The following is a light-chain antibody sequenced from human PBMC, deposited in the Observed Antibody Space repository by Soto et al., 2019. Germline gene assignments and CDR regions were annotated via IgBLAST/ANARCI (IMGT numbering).Light chain of an antibody. Sequence: SYELTQPPSVSVAPGKTARITCGGNNIGSKSVHWYQQKPGQAPVLVIYYDSDRPSGIPERFSGSNSGNTATLTISRVEAGDEADYYCRVWDSSSEYVVFGGGTKLTVL. V-gene: IGLV3-21*04. CDR1: NIGSKS. CDR3: RVWDSSSEYVV. CDR2: YDS. J-gene: IGLJ2*01.